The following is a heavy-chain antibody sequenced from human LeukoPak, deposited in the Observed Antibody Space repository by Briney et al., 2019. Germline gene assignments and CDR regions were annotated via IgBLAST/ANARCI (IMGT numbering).Heavy chain of an antibody. Sequence: GGSLRLSCAASGFTFSSYSMNWVRQAPGRGLEWVSSISSSSSYIYYADSVKGRFTISRDNAKNSLYLQMNSLRAEDTAVYYCARDRGGSGCYQHWGQGTLVTVSS. CDR3: ARDRGGSGCYQH. J-gene: IGHJ1*01. V-gene: IGHV3-21*01. CDR1: GFTFSSYS. D-gene: IGHD6-19*01. CDR2: ISSSSSYI.